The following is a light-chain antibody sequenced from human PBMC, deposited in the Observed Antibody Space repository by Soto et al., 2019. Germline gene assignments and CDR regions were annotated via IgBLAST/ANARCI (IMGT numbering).Light chain of an antibody. CDR3: LLDFRYFWA. V-gene: IGKV3-20*01. J-gene: IGKJ1*01. CDR2: STS. CDR1: QRFGSSN. Sequence: EIVLTQSPGTLSLSPGERGTLSCRASQRFGSSNLAWYQQKPGQAPRLLIYSTSSRATGIPDRFSGSGSGTDFTLTISSLQPEDFATYYCLLDFRYFWAFGQGTKVDIK.